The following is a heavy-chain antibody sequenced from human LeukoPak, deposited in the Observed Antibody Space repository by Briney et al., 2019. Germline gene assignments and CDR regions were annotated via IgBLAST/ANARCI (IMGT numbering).Heavy chain of an antibody. D-gene: IGHD3-10*01. V-gene: IGHV4-34*01. Sequence: SETLSLTCAVYGGSFSGYYWSWIRQPPGKGLEWIGEINHSGSTNYNPSLKSRVTMSVDTSKNQFSLKLSSVTAADTAVYYCARWNITMVRGVTYYYYYYYMDVWGKGTTVTISS. CDR3: ARWNITMVRGVTYYYYYYYMDV. CDR2: INHSGST. J-gene: IGHJ6*03. CDR1: GGSFSGYY.